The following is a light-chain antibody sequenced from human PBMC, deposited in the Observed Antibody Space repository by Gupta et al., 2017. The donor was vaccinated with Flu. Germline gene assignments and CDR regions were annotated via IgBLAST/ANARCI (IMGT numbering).Light chain of an antibody. CDR2: KVS. V-gene: IGKV1-5*03. Sequence: SPSHLSASVGDRVTSTCRDSKNVSHWLAWQQQKPVKTPKLIIYKVSKGKRGVPSRFSGSGEGKEFTLTSSSWQQDDCAIYYGQQDHSYWTFGQGTKVEIK. CDR3: QQDHSYWT. J-gene: IGKJ1*01. CDR1: KNVSHW.